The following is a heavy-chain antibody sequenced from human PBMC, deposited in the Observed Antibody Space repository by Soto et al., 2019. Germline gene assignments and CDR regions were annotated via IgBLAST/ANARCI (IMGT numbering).Heavy chain of an antibody. Sequence: ASVKVSCKASGYTFTDYYMYWVRQAPGQGLEWMGWINPNSGGTNYAQKFQGWVTMTRDTSISTAYMELSRLTSDDTAVYYCARGNIVTPIGYHYYYMDVWGKGTTVTVSS. D-gene: IGHD5-12*01. J-gene: IGHJ6*03. CDR1: GYTFTDYY. CDR2: INPNSGGT. V-gene: IGHV1-2*04. CDR3: ARGNIVTPIGYHYYYMDV.